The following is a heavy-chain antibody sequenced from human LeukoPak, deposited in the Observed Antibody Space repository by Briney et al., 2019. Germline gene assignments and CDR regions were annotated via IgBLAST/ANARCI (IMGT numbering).Heavy chain of an antibody. CDR2: ISDDGSNK. V-gene: IGHV3-30*18. J-gene: IGHJ6*02. Sequence: GGSLRLSCAASGFTFSSYGMHWVRQAPGKGLEWVAVISDDGSNKYYVDSVKGRVTISRDNSKKTRFLQMNSLRAEDTAVYYCAKDSSSSNYYYGMDVWGQGTPVTVSS. CDR1: GFTFSSYG. CDR3: AKDSSSSNYYYGMDV. D-gene: IGHD6-6*01.